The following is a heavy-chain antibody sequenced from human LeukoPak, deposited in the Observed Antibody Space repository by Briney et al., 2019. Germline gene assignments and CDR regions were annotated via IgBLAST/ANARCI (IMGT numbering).Heavy chain of an antibody. CDR3: ATSPYYDSSGYPLV. CDR2: IYHSGST. Sequence: PSETLSLTCTVSGGSISSYYWSWIRQPPGKGLEWIGSIYHSGSTYYNPSLKSRVTISVDTSKNQFSLKLSSVTAADTAVYYCATSPYYDSSGYPLVWGQGTLVTVSS. J-gene: IGHJ4*02. CDR1: GGSISSYY. V-gene: IGHV4-59*04. D-gene: IGHD3-22*01.